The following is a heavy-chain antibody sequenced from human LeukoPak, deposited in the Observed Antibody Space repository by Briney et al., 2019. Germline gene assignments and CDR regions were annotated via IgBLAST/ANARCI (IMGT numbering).Heavy chain of an antibody. V-gene: IGHV4-59*12. D-gene: IGHD3-22*01. Sequence: SETLSLTCSVSGASMSGYYYNWIRQPPGKGLEWIGYVYYSGITNFNPSLKSRVTMPVDTSKNQFSLKVISVTAADTAVYYCARVLLSSGYSTWGQGTLVTVSS. CDR1: GASMSGYY. CDR3: ARVLLSSGYST. CDR2: VYYSGIT. J-gene: IGHJ5*02.